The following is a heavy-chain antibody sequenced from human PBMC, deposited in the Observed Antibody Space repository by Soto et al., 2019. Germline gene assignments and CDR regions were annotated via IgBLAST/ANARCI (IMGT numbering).Heavy chain of an antibody. CDR2: MNPNSGNT. V-gene: IGHV1-8*01. Sequence: ASVKVSCKASGYTFTSYDINWVRQATGQGLEWMGWMNPNSGNTGYAQKFQGRVTMTRNTSISTAYMELSSLRSEDTAVYYCARGVVGYYDFWRGYYPNYYYYYMDVWGKGTTVTVSS. D-gene: IGHD3-3*01. CDR1: GYTFTSYD. J-gene: IGHJ6*03. CDR3: ARGVVGYYDFWRGYYPNYYYYYMDV.